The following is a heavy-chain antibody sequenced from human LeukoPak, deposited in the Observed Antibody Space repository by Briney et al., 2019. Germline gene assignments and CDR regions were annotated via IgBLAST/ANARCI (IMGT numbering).Heavy chain of an antibody. CDR2: MNPNSGNT. CDR1: GYTFTSYD. J-gene: IGHJ4*02. V-gene: IGHV1-8*01. CDR3: ARGLSITMVRGVTYYFEY. Sequence: ASVKVSCKASGYTFTSYDINWVRQATGQGLEWMGWMNPNSGNTGYAQKFQGRVTMTRNTSISTAYMELSSLRSEDTAVYYCARGLSITMVRGVTYYFEYWGQGTLVTVSS. D-gene: IGHD3-10*01.